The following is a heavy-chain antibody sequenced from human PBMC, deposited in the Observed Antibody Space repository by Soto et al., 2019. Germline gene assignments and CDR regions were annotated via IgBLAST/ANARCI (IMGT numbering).Heavy chain of an antibody. J-gene: IGHJ5*02. V-gene: IGHV1-46*02. CDR2: INPSGGST. CDR1: GYSFKTYY. D-gene: IGHD3-10*01. CDR3: ARDGSCNDGDSFAP. Sequence: GTPAKLCSEASGYSFKTYYRCWLQHTTRQGLEWMGIINPSGGSTSYAQKFQGRVTLSRDTSTSTVYIEQSSLRSEAAAAHYCARDGSCNDGDSFAPWGKRSQGIVSS.